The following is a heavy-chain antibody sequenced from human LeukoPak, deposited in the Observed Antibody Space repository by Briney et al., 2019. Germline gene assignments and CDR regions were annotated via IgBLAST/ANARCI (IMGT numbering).Heavy chain of an antibody. CDR3: ARDDDYGGNNFDY. V-gene: IGHV3-21*01. D-gene: IGHD4-23*01. J-gene: IGHJ4*02. Sequence: RGGSLRLSCAASGFTFSSYSMNWVRQAPGKGLEWVSSISSSSSYIYYADSVKGRFTISRDNAKNSLYLQMNSLRAEDTAVYYCARDDDYGGNNFDYWGQGTLVTVSS. CDR1: GFTFSSYS. CDR2: ISSSSSYI.